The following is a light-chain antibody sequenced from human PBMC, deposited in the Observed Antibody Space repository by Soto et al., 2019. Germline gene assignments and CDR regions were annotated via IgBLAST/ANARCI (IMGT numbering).Light chain of an antibody. Sequence: EIALTQSPGTLSLSPGERAALSCRASQSVNNDYLAWYHQKPGRAPRLVIYGASKRATGIPDRFSGSGSGTDFTLTISRLEPEDFAVYYCQQYGSSPWTFGQGTNVEIK. V-gene: IGKV3-20*01. CDR2: GAS. CDR1: QSVNNDY. J-gene: IGKJ1*01. CDR3: QQYGSSPWT.